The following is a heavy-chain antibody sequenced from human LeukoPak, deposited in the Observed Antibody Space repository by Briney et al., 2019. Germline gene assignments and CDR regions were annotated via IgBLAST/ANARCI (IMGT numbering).Heavy chain of an antibody. Sequence: GGSLRLSCAASGFTFSSYAMSWVRQAPGKGLEWVSAISGSGGSTYYAGSVKGRFTISRDNSKNTLYLQMNSLRAEDTAVYYCAKDQEMVRGVIDVDYWGQGTLVTVSS. D-gene: IGHD3-10*01. CDR3: AKDQEMVRGVIDVDY. J-gene: IGHJ4*02. V-gene: IGHV3-23*01. CDR2: ISGSGGST. CDR1: GFTFSSYA.